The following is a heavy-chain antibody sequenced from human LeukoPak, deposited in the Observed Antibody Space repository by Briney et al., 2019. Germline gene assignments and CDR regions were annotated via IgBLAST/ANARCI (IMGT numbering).Heavy chain of an antibody. CDR2: IYYSGGT. CDR1: GGSISSYY. Sequence: PSETLSLTCSVSGGSISSYYWSWIRQPPGKGLEWIGYIYYSGGTNYNPSLGSRVTMSVDTSKNQFSLRLSSVTAADTAVYYCARDKGTSYLSSFDYWGQGTLVTVSS. D-gene: IGHD6-6*01. J-gene: IGHJ4*02. V-gene: IGHV4-59*01. CDR3: ARDKGTSYLSSFDY.